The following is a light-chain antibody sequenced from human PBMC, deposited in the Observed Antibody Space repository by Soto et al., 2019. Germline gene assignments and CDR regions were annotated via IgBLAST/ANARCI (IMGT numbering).Light chain of an antibody. J-gene: IGKJ2*01. Sequence: DIQMTQYPSSVSASVGDRVTITCRASQDISSWLAWYQQKPGKAPKLLIYAASSYQSGVPSRFSGTGSGTDFTLTIASLQPEDFATYYCQQTNSFPQTSGQGTKLEIK. V-gene: IGKV1D-12*01. CDR1: QDISSW. CDR3: QQTNSFPQT. CDR2: AAS.